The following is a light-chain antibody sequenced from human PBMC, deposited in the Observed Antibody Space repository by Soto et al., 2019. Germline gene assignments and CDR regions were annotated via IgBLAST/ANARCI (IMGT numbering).Light chain of an antibody. V-gene: IGKV1-39*01. J-gene: IGKJ1*01. CDR2: GAS. Sequence: DIQMTQSPSSLSASVGDEVTITCRASQTIMNYLNWYQLKPGKPPRLLIYGASSLNIGVPSRFSGSGSGTHFTLTISSLQTEDFAIYYCQQSNDNPPTFGQGTKVDIK. CDR1: QTIMNY. CDR3: QQSNDNPPT.